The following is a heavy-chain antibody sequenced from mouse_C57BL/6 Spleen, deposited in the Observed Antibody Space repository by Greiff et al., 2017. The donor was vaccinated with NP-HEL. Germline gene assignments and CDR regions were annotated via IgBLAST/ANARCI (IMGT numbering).Heavy chain of an antibody. Sequence: EVQLQQSGPELVKPGASVKISCKASGYTFTDYYMNWVKQSHGKSLEWIGDINPNNGGTSYNQKFKGKATLTVDKSSSTAYMELRSLTSEDSAVYYCARRYGSLHWYFDVWGTGTTVTVSS. CDR3: ARRYGSLHWYFDV. J-gene: IGHJ1*03. CDR1: GYTFTDYY. CDR2: INPNNGGT. V-gene: IGHV1-26*01. D-gene: IGHD1-1*01.